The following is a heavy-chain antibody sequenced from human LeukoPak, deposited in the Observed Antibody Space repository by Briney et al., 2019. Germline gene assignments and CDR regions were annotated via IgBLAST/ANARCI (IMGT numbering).Heavy chain of an antibody. J-gene: IGHJ4*02. V-gene: IGHV4-34*01. CDR1: GGSFSGYY. Sequence: SETLSLTCAVYGGSFSGYYWSWIRQPPGKGLEWIGEINHSGSTNYNPSLKSRVTISVDTSKNQSSLKLSSVTAADTAVYYCASLSGYYDYWGQGTLVTVSS. CDR3: ASLSGYYDY. CDR2: INHSGST. D-gene: IGHD3-22*01.